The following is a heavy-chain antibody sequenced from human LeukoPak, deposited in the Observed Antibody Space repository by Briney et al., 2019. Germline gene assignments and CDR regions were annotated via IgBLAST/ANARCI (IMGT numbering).Heavy chain of an antibody. CDR1: GFTFSSYW. V-gene: IGHV3-74*01. CDR3: ARDTDTVTTILDY. J-gene: IGHJ4*02. CDR2: INSDGSST. Sequence: QPGRSLRLSCVASGFTFSSYWMHWVRQAPGKGLVWVSRINSDGSSTSYADSVKGRFTISRDNAKNTLYLQMNSLRAEDTAVYYCARDTDTVTTILDYWGQGTLVTVSS. D-gene: IGHD4-17*01.